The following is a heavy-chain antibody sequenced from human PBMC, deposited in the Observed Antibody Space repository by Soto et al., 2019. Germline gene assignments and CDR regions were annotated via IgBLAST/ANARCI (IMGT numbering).Heavy chain of an antibody. J-gene: IGHJ3*01. CDR3: TRDRGYPDSFDL. D-gene: IGHD3-10*01. CDR1: GFTFGPFW. V-gene: IGHV3-74*01. Sequence: GGSLRLSCAASGFTFGPFWMHWVRQAPGKGLVWLSHINSDGSTIVYADSVKGRFTISRDNAKNKLYLQMNSLRVEDTAVYYCTRDRGYPDSFDLCGQGTMVTVSS. CDR2: INSDGSTI.